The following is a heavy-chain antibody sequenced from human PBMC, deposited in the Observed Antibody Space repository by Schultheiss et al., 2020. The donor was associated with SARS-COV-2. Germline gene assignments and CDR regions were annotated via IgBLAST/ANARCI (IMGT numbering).Heavy chain of an antibody. CDR2: IYYSGST. D-gene: IGHD1-26*01. CDR3: ARGPHYSGSYYGMTS. CDR1: GGSISSYY. Sequence: SETLSLTCTVSGGSISSYYWSWIRQPPGKGLEWIGYIYYSGSTNYNPSLKSRVTISVDTSKNQFSLKLSSVTAADTAVYYCARGPHYSGSYYGMTSGAKGPRSPSP. J-gene: IGHJ6*02. V-gene: IGHV4-59*01.